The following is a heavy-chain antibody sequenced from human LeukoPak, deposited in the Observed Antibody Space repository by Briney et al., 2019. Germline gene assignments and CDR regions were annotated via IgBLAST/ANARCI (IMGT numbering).Heavy chain of an antibody. CDR2: IYYSGST. D-gene: IGHD6-13*01. Sequence: SQTLSLTCTVSGGSISSGGYYWSWIRQHPGKGLEWIGYIYYSGSTYYNPSLKSRVTISVDTSKNQFSLKLSSVTAADTAVYYCARHISGYSSLGAFDIWGQGTMVTVSS. CDR1: GGSISSGGYY. J-gene: IGHJ3*02. CDR3: ARHISGYSSLGAFDI. V-gene: IGHV4-31*03.